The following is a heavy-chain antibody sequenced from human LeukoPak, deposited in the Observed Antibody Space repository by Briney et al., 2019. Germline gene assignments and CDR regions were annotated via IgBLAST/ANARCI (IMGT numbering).Heavy chain of an antibody. J-gene: IGHJ4*02. Sequence: GASVKVSRKASGGTFSSYAISSVRQAPGQGLEWMGRIIPILGIANYAQKFQGRVTITADKSTSTAYMELSSLRSEDTAVYYCARERVGATTTLDYWGQGTLVTVSS. D-gene: IGHD1-26*01. CDR1: GGTFSSYA. CDR3: ARERVGATTTLDY. CDR2: IIPILGIA. V-gene: IGHV1-69*04.